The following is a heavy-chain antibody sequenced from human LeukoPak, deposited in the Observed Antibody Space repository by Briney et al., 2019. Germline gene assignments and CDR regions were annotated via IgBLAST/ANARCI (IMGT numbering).Heavy chain of an antibody. D-gene: IGHD4-17*01. V-gene: IGHV1-18*01. CDR2: ISAYNGNT. J-gene: IGHJ5*02. CDR1: GYTFTSYG. CDR3: AGATANWFDH. Sequence: GASVKVSCKASGYTFTSYGISWVRQAPGQGLEWMGWISAYNGNTNYAQKLQGRVTMTTDTSTSTTYMELRRLRSDDTAVYYCAGATANWFDHWGQGTLVTVSS.